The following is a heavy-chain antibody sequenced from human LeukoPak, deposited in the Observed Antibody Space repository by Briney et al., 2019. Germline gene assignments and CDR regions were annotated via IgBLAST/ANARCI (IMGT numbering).Heavy chain of an antibody. V-gene: IGHV1-2*02. CDR3: AKDGTILWFGELFQGGLDY. D-gene: IGHD3-10*01. Sequence: VASVKVSCKASGYTFTGYYIHWVRQAPGQGLEWMGWINPDSGDTNYAQRFQGRATMTRDTSISTAYMEKRRLTSDDTAVYYCAKDGTILWFGELFQGGLDYWGQGTLVTVSS. CDR2: INPDSGDT. CDR1: GYTFTGYY. J-gene: IGHJ4*02.